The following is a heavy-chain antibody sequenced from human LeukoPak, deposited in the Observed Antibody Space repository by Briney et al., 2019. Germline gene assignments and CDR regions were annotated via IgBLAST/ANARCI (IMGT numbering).Heavy chain of an antibody. J-gene: IGHJ3*02. V-gene: IGHV4-34*01. Sequence: KPSETLSLTCAVYGGSFSDYYFTWIRQPPGKGLEWIGDINHSGNSSYNKSLRSRVTISVDTSKNQVSLELNSVTAADTAVYYCGMFAVIVGGGLDIWGQGTVVTVSS. CDR1: GGSFSDYY. D-gene: IGHD1-26*01. CDR3: GMFAVIVGGGLDI. CDR2: INHSGNS.